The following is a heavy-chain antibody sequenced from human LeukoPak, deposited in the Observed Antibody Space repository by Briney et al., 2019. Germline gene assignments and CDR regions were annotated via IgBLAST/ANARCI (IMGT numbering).Heavy chain of an antibody. J-gene: IGHJ4*02. CDR2: ISGSGGST. D-gene: IGHD2-15*01. CDR3: AKKSKGYCSGGSCFGFDY. CDR1: GFTFSSYA. Sequence: GGSLRLSCAASGFTFSSYAMSWVRQAPGKGLEWVSAISGSGGSTYYADSVKGRFTISRDNSKNTLYLQMNSLRAEGTAVYYCAKKSKGYCSGGSCFGFDYWGQGTLVTVSS. V-gene: IGHV3-23*01.